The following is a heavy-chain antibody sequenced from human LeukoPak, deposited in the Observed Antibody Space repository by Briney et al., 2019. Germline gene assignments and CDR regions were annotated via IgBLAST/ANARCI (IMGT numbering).Heavy chain of an antibody. J-gene: IGHJ3*02. D-gene: IGHD3-10*01. CDR3: ARDRMVRGVNDAFDI. CDR2: IWYDGSNK. Sequence: GGSLRLSCSASGFTFSSYGMHWVRQAPGKGLEWVAVIWYDGSNKYYADSVKGRFTISRDNSKNTLYLQMNSLRDEDTAVYYCARDRMVRGVNDAFDIWGQGTMVTVSS. CDR1: GFTFSSYG. V-gene: IGHV3-33*08.